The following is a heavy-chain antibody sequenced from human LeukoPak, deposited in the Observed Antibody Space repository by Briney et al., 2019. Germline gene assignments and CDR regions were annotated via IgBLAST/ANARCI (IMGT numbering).Heavy chain of an antibody. J-gene: IGHJ5*02. CDR1: GFTFSSYG. CDR2: TSSGSTYI. Sequence: GRSLRLSCAVSGFTFSSYGMNWVRQAPGRGLEWVSSTSSGSTYIYYAGSVKGRFTISRDNGKNSLYMQMNSLRAEDTAVYYCARDKLAYCGGDCYPDAWGQGTLVTVSS. CDR3: ARDKLAYCGGDCYPDA. D-gene: IGHD2-21*02. V-gene: IGHV3-21*01.